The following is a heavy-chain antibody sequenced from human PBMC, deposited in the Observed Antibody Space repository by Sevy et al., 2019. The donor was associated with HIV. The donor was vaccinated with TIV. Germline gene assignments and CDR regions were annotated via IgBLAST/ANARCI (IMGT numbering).Heavy chain of an antibody. Sequence: GGSLRLSCAASGLSVSRNYLSWVRQAPGKGLEWVSVIYAGGSTYYADSVKGRFNVSRDKAKNTLYYQMNILRAEDTAVYYCASQLGIGAFDIWGQGTMVTVSS. J-gene: IGHJ3*02. D-gene: IGHD7-27*01. CDR1: GLSVSRNY. V-gene: IGHV3-53*01. CDR2: IYAGGST. CDR3: ASQLGIGAFDI.